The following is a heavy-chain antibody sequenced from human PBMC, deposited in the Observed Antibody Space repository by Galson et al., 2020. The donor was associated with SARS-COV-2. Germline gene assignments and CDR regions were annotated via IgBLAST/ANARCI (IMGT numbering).Heavy chain of an antibody. CDR2: IYYSGST. Sequence: ETSETLSPTCTITRGSLSTYYWSWIRQPPGKGLEWIGRIYYSGSTNYNPSLKSRVTISLDTPNNQFSLKLNSVTAADTAVYYCAKLAEGRRSSEDYWGQGTLVTVSS. CDR3: AKLAEGRRSSEDY. V-gene: IGHV4-59*08. J-gene: IGHJ4*02. CDR1: RGSLSTYY. D-gene: IGHD1-26*01.